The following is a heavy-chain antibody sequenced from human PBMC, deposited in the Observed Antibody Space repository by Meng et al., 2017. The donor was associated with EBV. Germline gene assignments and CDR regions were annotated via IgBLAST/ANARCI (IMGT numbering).Heavy chain of an antibody. CDR3: ASESGRGYTPDY. CDR1: GGPFRTYA. CDR2: FLPTLGAP. D-gene: IGHD3-10*01. V-gene: IGHV1-69*01. J-gene: IGHJ4*02. Sequence: QVQLVQSAAEVKEPGSSVKVSCKTSGGPFRTYAISWVRQAPGQGLEWLGGFLPTLGAPNYAQKFHGRVSITADESTSTHYMDLSSLRSEDTAVYYCASESGRGYTPDYWGQGTLVTVSS.